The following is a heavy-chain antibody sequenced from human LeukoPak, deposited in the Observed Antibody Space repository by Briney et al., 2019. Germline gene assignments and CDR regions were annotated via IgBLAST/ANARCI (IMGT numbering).Heavy chain of an antibody. J-gene: IGHJ5*02. CDR2: LYSNGGT. V-gene: IGHV3-66*03. CDR1: GFSVSSYS. Sequence: GGSLRLSCVASGFSVSSYSMSWVRQAPGKAPEWVSLLYSNGGTYYADSVKGRFIISRDNSKNTLYLQMNNLRVEDTAVYHCVRDRAEGRAWVEFDPWGQGTVVTVSS. CDR3: VRDRAEGRAWVEFDP.